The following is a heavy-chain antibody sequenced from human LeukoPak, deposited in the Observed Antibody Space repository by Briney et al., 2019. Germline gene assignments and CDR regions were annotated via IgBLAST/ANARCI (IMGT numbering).Heavy chain of an antibody. Sequence: SQTLSLTCTVSGGSISSGDYYWSWIRQPPGKGLEWIGYICYSGSTYYNPSLKSRVTISVDTSKNQFSLKLSSVTAADTAVYYCARAPATGRLHFDYWGQGTLVTVSS. CDR3: ARAPATGRLHFDY. V-gene: IGHV4-30-4*08. D-gene: IGHD1-1*01. CDR1: GGSISSGDYY. CDR2: ICYSGST. J-gene: IGHJ4*02.